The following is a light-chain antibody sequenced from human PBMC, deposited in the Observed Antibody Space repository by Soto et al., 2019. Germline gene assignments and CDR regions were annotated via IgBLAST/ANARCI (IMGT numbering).Light chain of an antibody. Sequence: DIQMIQSPSSLFASVGDRVTITCRASQSISLYLNWYQQKPGKAPKLLIYAASTLQSGVPSRFSGSGSGTDFTLTISSLQPEDFATYYCQQTYITPPLTFGGGTKVVIK. V-gene: IGKV1-39*01. CDR2: AAS. CDR1: QSISLY. CDR3: QQTYITPPLT. J-gene: IGKJ4*01.